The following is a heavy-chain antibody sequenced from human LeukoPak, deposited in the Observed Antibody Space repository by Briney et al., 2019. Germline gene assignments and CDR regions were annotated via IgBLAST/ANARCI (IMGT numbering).Heavy chain of an antibody. Sequence: SETLSLTCAVYGGSFSSYYWSWIRQPPGKGLERIGEINHSGSTNYNPPLKSRVTISVDTSKNQFSLKLSSVTAADTAVYYCARDPSSGGAFDIWGQGTMVTVSS. D-gene: IGHD2-15*01. CDR1: GGSFSSYY. J-gene: IGHJ3*02. CDR3: ARDPSSGGAFDI. CDR2: INHSGST. V-gene: IGHV4-34*01.